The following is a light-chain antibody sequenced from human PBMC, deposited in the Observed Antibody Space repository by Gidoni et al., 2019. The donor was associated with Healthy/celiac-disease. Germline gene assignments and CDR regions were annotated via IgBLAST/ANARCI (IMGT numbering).Light chain of an antibody. CDR1: QSVSSY. CDR2: AAS. J-gene: IGKJ4*01. Sequence: EIVLTQSPATLSLSPGERATLSCRASQSVSSYLAWYQQKPGQAPRLLIYAASNRATGIPARFSGSGSVTDFTLTISSLEPEDFAVYYCQQRSNWPQLTFGGGTKVEIK. V-gene: IGKV3-11*01. CDR3: QQRSNWPQLT.